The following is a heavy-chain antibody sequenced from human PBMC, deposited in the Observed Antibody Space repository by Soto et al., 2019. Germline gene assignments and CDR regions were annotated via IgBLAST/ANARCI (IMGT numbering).Heavy chain of an antibody. CDR3: AREGLGYCSGGSCYAFDY. D-gene: IGHD2-15*01. Sequence: SETLSLTCAVYGGSFSGYYWSWIRQPPGKGLEWIGEVNHSGSTNYNPSLKSRVTISVDTSKNQFSLKLSSVTAADTAVYYCAREGLGYCSGGSCYAFDYWGQGTLVTVSS. V-gene: IGHV4-34*01. CDR2: VNHSGST. J-gene: IGHJ4*02. CDR1: GGSFSGYY.